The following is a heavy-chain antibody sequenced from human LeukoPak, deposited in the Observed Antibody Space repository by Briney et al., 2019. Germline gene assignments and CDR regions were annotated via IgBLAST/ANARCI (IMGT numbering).Heavy chain of an antibody. Sequence: GGSLRLSCAASGFTFSNAWMSWVRQAPGKGLEWVGRIKSKTDDGTTDYAAPVKGRFTISRDDSKNTLYLQMNSLKTEDTAVYYCTTMGFWSGRWGQGTLVTVSS. CDR2: IKSKTDDGTT. J-gene: IGHJ4*02. D-gene: IGHD3-3*01. V-gene: IGHV3-15*01. CDR3: TTMGFWSGR. CDR1: GFTFSNAW.